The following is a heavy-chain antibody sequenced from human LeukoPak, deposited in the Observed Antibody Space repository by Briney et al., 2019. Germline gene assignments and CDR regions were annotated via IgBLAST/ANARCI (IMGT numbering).Heavy chain of an antibody. CDR2: ISSSGGTT. Sequence: PGGSLRLSCAASEFTFSSYAMSWVRQAPGKGLEWVSRISSSGGTTYYADSVKGRFTISRDNSKNTLYLQMNSLRAEDTAVYYCAKRRSMVGYFDYWGQGTLVTVSS. CDR3: AKRRSMVGYFDY. CDR1: EFTFSSYA. J-gene: IGHJ4*02. D-gene: IGHD3-10*01. V-gene: IGHV3-23*01.